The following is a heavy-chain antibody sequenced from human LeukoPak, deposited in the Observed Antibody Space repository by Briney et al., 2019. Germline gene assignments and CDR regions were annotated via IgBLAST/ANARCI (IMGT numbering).Heavy chain of an antibody. CDR2: IYYTGTT. CDR3: ARHDYYGSLNWFDP. V-gene: IGHV4-39*01. J-gene: IGHJ5*02. Sequence: SETLSLTCTVSGGSLNSPNYYWGWIRQPPGKGLEWIGTIYYTGTTYYNPSLKSRLTISVDTSKNQFSLKLTSVTAADTAVYYCARHDYYGSLNWFDPWGQGTLITVSS. D-gene: IGHD3-10*01. CDR1: GGSLNSPNYY.